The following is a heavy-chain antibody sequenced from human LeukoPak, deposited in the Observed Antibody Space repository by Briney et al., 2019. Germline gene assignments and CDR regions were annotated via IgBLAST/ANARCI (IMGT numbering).Heavy chain of an antibody. CDR3: ARFPYYGMDV. CDR2: INHSGST. J-gene: IGHJ6*02. Sequence: PSETLSLTCAVYGGSFSGYYWSWIRQPPGKGLEWIGEINHSGSTNYNPSLKSRVTISVDTSKNQFSLKLSSVTAADTAVYYCARFPYYGMDVWGQGTTVTVS. V-gene: IGHV4-34*01. CDR1: GGSFSGYY.